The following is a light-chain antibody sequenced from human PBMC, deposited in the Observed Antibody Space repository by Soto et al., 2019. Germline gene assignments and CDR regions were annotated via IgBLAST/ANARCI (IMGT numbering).Light chain of an antibody. CDR2: GAS. CDR3: HQYDSSPLT. CDR1: QSVSSSY. J-gene: IGKJ4*01. V-gene: IGKV3-20*01. Sequence: EIGLTQSPGTLSLSPGERATLSCRASQSVSSSYLAWYQQKPGQAPRLLIYGASSRATGIPDRFSGSGSGTDFALTISRLEPEDFAVYYCHQYDSSPLTFGGGPKVEGK.